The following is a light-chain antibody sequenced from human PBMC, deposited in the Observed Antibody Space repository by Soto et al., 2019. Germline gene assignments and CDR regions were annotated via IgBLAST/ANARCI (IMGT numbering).Light chain of an antibody. V-gene: IGLV2-14*01. J-gene: IGLJ1*01. CDR2: EVS. Sequence: QSVLTQPASVSGSPGQSITISCTGTSIGIGTYNYVSWYQQHPGKAPKLIIYEVSNRPSGVSNRFSGSKSGNTASLTISGLQAEDEADYYCSSYTSSTNYVFGTGTKVTVL. CDR1: SIGIGTYNY. CDR3: SSYTSSTNYV.